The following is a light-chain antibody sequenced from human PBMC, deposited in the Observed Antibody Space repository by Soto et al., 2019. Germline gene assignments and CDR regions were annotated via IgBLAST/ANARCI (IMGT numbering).Light chain of an antibody. CDR3: SSYTSSSTLMV. V-gene: IGLV2-14*01. CDR2: DVS. J-gene: IGLJ2*01. Sequence: QSVLTQPASVSGSPGQSITISCTGTSSDVGGYNYVSWYQQHPGKAPKLMIYDVSNRPSGVSNRFSGSKSGNTASLTISGLQAEDEADYYCSSYTSSSTLMVFGGGT. CDR1: SSDVGGYNY.